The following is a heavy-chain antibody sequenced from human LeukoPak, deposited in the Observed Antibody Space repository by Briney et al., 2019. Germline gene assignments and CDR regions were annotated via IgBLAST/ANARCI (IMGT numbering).Heavy chain of an antibody. D-gene: IGHD4-17*01. CDR3: ARDGDYPIDY. Sequence: GGSLRLSCAASGFAFSSYWVSWVRQAPGKWLEWVANIKQDGSEKYYVDSVKGRFTISRDNAKNSLYLQMNSLRVEDTAVYYCARDGDYPIDYWGQGTLVTVSS. J-gene: IGHJ4*02. CDR2: IKQDGSEK. V-gene: IGHV3-7*03. CDR1: GFAFSSYW.